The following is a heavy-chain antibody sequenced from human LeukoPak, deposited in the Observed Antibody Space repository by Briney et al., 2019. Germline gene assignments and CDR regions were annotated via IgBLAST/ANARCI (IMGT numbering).Heavy chain of an antibody. CDR1: GGTFSSYA. V-gene: IGHV1-69*13. Sequence: VASVKVSCKASGGTFSSYAISWVRQAPGQGLEWMGGIIPIFGTANYAQKFQDRVTITADESTSTAYMELSSLRSEDTAVYYCARDQGYSYGQSDAFDIWGQGTMVTVSS. D-gene: IGHD5-18*01. CDR2: IIPIFGTA. CDR3: ARDQGYSYGQSDAFDI. J-gene: IGHJ3*02.